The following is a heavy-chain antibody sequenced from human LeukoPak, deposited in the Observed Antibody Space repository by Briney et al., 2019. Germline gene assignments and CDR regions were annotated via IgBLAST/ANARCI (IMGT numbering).Heavy chain of an antibody. Sequence: GGSLRLSCAASGFTFSRYWISWVRQAPGKGLEWLANIKQDGSEKYYVDSVKGRFTISRDNAKNSLHLQMNSLRGEDTAVYYCVRVSCTNGVCYGFDYWGQGTLVTVSS. J-gene: IGHJ4*02. CDR3: VRVSCTNGVCYGFDY. CDR1: GFTFSRYW. CDR2: IKQDGSEK. D-gene: IGHD2-8*01. V-gene: IGHV3-7*01.